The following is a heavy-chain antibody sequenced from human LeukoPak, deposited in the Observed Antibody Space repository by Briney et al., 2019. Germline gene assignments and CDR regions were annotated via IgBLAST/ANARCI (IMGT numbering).Heavy chain of an antibody. CDR3: ASEPYGSGSFLDAFDI. CDR2: IYYSGST. Sequence: SETPCLTCAVSDDSIRSSAYYWGWIRQPPGKGLEWIGSIYYSGSTYYNPSLKSRVTICIDTSKNQFTLKLSSVTAADTAVYYCASEPYGSGSFLDAFDIRGQGTLFT. D-gene: IGHD3-10*01. CDR1: DDSIRSSAYY. J-gene: IGHJ3*02. V-gene: IGHV4-39*01.